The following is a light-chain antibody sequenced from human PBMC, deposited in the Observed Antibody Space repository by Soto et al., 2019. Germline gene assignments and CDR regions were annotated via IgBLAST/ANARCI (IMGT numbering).Light chain of an antibody. CDR2: STS. Sequence: VLTQSPGTPSLSPGERATLSCRASQSVDRSDIAWYQQKPGQAPRLLIYSTSIRAAGIPDRFSVSGSGTDFSLTVSRLEPEDFAVYYCQHFGRSTLTFGGGTKVDIK. CDR3: QHFGRSTLT. CDR1: QSVDRSD. V-gene: IGKV3-20*01. J-gene: IGKJ4*01.